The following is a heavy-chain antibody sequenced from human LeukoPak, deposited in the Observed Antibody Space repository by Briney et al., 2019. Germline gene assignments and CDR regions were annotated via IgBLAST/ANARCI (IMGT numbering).Heavy chain of an antibody. CDR2: IYHSGST. CDR1: GYSISSGYY. D-gene: IGHD3-22*01. Sequence: SETLSLTCTVSGYSISSGYYWGWIRQPPGKGLEWIGSIYHSGSTYYNPSLKSRVTISVDTSKNQFSLKLSSVTAADTAVYYCARGGYYDSSGYYSRGYFDYWGQGTLATVSS. CDR3: ARGGYYDSSGYYSRGYFDY. V-gene: IGHV4-38-2*02. J-gene: IGHJ4*02.